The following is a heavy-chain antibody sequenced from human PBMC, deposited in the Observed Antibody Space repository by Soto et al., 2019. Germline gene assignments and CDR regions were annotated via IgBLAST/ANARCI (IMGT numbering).Heavy chain of an antibody. CDR1: GYTFTGYY. D-gene: IGHD4-17*01. Sequence: ASVKVSCKASGYTFTGYYMHWVRQAPGQGLEWMGWINPNSGGTNYAQKFQGWVTMTRDTSISTAYMELSRLGSDDTAVYYCARAYGDYFSGIPYYFDFWGQGTLVTVSS. V-gene: IGHV1-2*04. J-gene: IGHJ4*02. CDR2: INPNSGGT. CDR3: ARAYGDYFSGIPYYFDF.